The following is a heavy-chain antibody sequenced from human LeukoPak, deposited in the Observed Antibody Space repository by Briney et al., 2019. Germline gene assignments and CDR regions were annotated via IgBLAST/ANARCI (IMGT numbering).Heavy chain of an antibody. CDR3: AGDRDRAEFYFDY. V-gene: IGHV3-33*01. Sequence: QSGGSLRLSCTASGFTFSDYGMHWVRQAPGKGLEWVAIIWYDGYNKYYADSVRGRFTISRDNSKNTVYVQMNNLRAEDTAVYYCAGDRDRAEFYFDYWGQGTLVTVSS. CDR1: GFTFSDYG. J-gene: IGHJ4*02. CDR2: IWYDGYNK. D-gene: IGHD1-14*01.